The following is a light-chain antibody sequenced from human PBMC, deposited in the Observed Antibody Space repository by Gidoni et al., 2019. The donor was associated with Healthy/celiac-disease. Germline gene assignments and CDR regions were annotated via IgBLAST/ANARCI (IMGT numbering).Light chain of an antibody. V-gene: IGLV3-21*02. J-gene: IGLJ2*01. Sequence: SYVLTQPPSVSVAPGQTARITCGGNNIGSKSVHWYKQKPGKAPVLVVYDDSDRPSGIPERFSGSNSGNTATLTISRVEAGDEADYYCQVWDSSSDHVVFGGGTKLTVL. CDR2: DDS. CDR3: QVWDSSSDHVV. CDR1: NIGSKS.